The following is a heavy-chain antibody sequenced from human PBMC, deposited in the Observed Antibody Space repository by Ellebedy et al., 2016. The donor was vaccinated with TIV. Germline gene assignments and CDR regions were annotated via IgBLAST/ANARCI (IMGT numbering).Heavy chain of an antibody. V-gene: IGHV3-23*01. Sequence: GESLKISXAASGFTFSSYGMSWVRQAPGKGLEWVSAIGGGGDSTYYANSVKGRFAISRDNSRNTLYLQMNSLRAEDTALYYCAKDNARYYGSGSKDYWGQGTLVTVSS. CDR1: GFTFSSYG. CDR3: AKDNARYYGSGSKDY. D-gene: IGHD3-10*01. CDR2: IGGGGDST. J-gene: IGHJ4*02.